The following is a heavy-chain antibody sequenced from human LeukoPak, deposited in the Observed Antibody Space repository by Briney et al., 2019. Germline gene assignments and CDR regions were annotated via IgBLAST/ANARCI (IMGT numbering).Heavy chain of an antibody. Sequence: GGSLRLSCAASGFTFSDYHMCWIRQAPGKGLEWVSYISSSGGTISYADSVKGRFTISRDNAKNSLYLQMNSLRAEDTAVYYCARGPVSSSGFFAYWGQGTLVTVSS. D-gene: IGHD6-19*01. J-gene: IGHJ4*02. V-gene: IGHV3-11*01. CDR1: GFTFSDYH. CDR2: ISSSGGTI. CDR3: ARGPVSSSGFFAY.